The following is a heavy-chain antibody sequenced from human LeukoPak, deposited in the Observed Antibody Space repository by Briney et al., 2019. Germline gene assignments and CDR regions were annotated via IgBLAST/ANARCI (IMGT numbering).Heavy chain of an antibody. D-gene: IGHD4-23*01. V-gene: IGHV3-21*01. CDR2: ISSSSSYM. Sequence: GGSLRLSCAASGFTFSTYTMNWVRQAPGKGLEWVSSISSSSSYMYYADSVKGRFTISRDNAKNSLYLQINSLRAEDTAVYYCARDLLHDYGGNSENFDYWGQGTLVTVSS. CDR1: GFTFSTYT. J-gene: IGHJ4*02. CDR3: ARDLLHDYGGNSENFDY.